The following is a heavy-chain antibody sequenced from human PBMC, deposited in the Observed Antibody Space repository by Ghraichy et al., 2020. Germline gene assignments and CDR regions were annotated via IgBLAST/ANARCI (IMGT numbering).Heavy chain of an antibody. Sequence: GVLRLSCAVSGFTFSSYSMNWVRQAPGKGLEWVSSISSSSSYIYYADSLKGRFTISRDNAKNSLYLQMNSLRAEDTAVYYCARDLGAGDDAFDIWGQGTVVTVSS. V-gene: IGHV3-21*01. CDR3: ARDLGAGDDAFDI. J-gene: IGHJ3*02. D-gene: IGHD1-26*01. CDR2: ISSSSSYI. CDR1: GFTFSSYS.